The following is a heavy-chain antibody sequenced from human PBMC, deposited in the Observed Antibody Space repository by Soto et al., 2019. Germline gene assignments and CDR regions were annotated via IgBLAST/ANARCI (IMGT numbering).Heavy chain of an antibody. CDR3: AHSAIFHEGHDAFDI. V-gene: IGHV2-5*01. J-gene: IGHJ3*02. CDR1: GFSLSSSAVG. D-gene: IGHD3-9*01. CDR2: LYRNDDK. Sequence: SGPTLVNPTQTLTLTCTFPGFSLSSSAVGVGWIRQPPGKALEWLALLYRNDDKRYSPSLKSRLTNTQDTSNNQLVLKMTTVVPVDTATYYCAHSAIFHEGHDAFDIWGQGTMVTVSS.